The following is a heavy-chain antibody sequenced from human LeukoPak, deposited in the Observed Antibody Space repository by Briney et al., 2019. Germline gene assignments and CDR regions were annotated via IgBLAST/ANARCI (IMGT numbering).Heavy chain of an antibody. Sequence: GGSLRLSCAASGFTVSSNYMSWVRQAPGKGLEWVSVIYSGGSTYYADSVKGRFTISRDNSKNTLYLQMNSLRAEDTAVYYSTREGSSGYYPNRRYYFADWSQRTLVTVSS. V-gene: IGHV3-53*01. J-gene: IGHJ4*02. CDR2: IYSGGST. CDR1: GFTVSSNY. D-gene: IGHD3-22*01. CDR3: TREGSSGYYPNRRYYFAD.